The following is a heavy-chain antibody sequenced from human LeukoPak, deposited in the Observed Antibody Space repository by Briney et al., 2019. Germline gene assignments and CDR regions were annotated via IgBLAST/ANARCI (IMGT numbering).Heavy chain of an antibody. D-gene: IGHD4-17*01. Sequence: GGSLRLSCAASGFTFSSYAMSWVRQAPGKGLEWVSAISGSGGSTYYADSVKGRFTISRDNSKNTLYLQMNSLRAEDTAVYYCAKPNRAYGDYVDFDYWGQGTLVTVAS. CDR1: GFTFSSYA. J-gene: IGHJ4*02. V-gene: IGHV3-23*01. CDR2: ISGSGGST. CDR3: AKPNRAYGDYVDFDY.